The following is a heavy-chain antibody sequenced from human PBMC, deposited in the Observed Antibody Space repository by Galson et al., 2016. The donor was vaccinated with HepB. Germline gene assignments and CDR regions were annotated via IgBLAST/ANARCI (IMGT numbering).Heavy chain of an antibody. CDR2: TLYRSSFHS. Sequence: CAISGDSVSSDIGAWNWIRQSPSRGLEWLGRTLYRSSFHSDYAESVRGRVSINPDTSKNQFSLHLYSLTPEDTAVYYCASGFSLTLWGQGILVTVSS. CDR3: ASGFSLTL. J-gene: IGHJ4*02. D-gene: IGHD2-2*03. V-gene: IGHV6-1*01. CDR1: GDSVSSDIGA.